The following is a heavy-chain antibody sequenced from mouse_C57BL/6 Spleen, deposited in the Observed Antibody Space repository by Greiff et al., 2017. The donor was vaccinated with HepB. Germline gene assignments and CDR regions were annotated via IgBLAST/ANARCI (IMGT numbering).Heavy chain of an antibody. D-gene: IGHD2-1*01. V-gene: IGHV1-5*01. Sequence: EVQLQQSGTVLARPGASVKMSCKTSGYTFTSYWMHWVNQRPGQGLEWIGAIYPGNSDTSYNQKFKGNAKLTAVTSASTAYMELSSLTNEDSAVYYCTRNGNYGGAYAMDYWGQGTSVTVSS. CDR3: TRNGNYGGAYAMDY. J-gene: IGHJ4*01. CDR1: GYTFTSYW. CDR2: IYPGNSDT.